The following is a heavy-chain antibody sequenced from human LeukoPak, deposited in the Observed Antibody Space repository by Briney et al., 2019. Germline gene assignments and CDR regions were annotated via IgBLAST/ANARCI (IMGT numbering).Heavy chain of an antibody. CDR3: ARADPSGWYYY. CDR1: GYTLTSYY. V-gene: IGHV1-46*01. D-gene: IGHD6-19*01. CDR2: INPSGGST. J-gene: IGHJ4*02. Sequence: ASVKVSCKASGYTLTSYYMHWVRQAPGQGLEWMGIINPSGGSTSYAQKFQGRVTMTRDTSTSTVYMELSSLRSEDTAVYYCARADPSGWYYYWGQGTLVTVSS.